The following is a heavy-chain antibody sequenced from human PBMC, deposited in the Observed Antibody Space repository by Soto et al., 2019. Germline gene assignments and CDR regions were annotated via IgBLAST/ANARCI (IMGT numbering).Heavy chain of an antibody. V-gene: IGHV3-48*03. J-gene: IGHJ4*02. CDR2: ISSIGVAT. CDR3: AREGRVGGIDY. D-gene: IGHD6-19*01. Sequence: GGSLRLSCAASGFTFSIHEMNWVRQAPGKGLEWVSYISSIGVATNYADSVKGRFTISRDNAKNSLYLQMNSLRAEDTAVYYCAREGRVGGIDYWGQGTPVTVSS. CDR1: GFTFSIHE.